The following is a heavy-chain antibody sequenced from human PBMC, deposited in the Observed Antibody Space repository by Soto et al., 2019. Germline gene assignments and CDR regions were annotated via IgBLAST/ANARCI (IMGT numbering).Heavy chain of an antibody. CDR1: GFTFSSDS. CDR2: ISSGGSTT. D-gene: IGHD1-26*01. J-gene: IGHJ4*02. CDR3: TRSLVGADDY. V-gene: IGHV3-74*02. Sequence: EVQLVESGGGLIQPGGSLRLSCAASGFTFSSDSMNWVRQPPGKGLVWVSRISSGGSTTNYADSVKGRFTISRDNAKKTLYLQMNRLRAEETAVYYCTRSLVGADDYWGQGTLVTVAS.